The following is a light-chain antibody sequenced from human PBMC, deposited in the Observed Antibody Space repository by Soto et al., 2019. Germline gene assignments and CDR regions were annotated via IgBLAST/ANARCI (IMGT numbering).Light chain of an antibody. J-gene: IGKJ1*01. CDR1: RSAGGA. V-gene: IGKV1-5*02. CDR3: QQFYMGWT. CDR2: DVP. Sequence: DIQMTQSPSTLSASVEEQFTILCRASRSAGGALAWYNHQPGGAPKVLIYDVPTLETGVPSRFSGFGSGTEFTLAISRLQPDDFGTYYCQQFYMGWTFGPGTRVDLK.